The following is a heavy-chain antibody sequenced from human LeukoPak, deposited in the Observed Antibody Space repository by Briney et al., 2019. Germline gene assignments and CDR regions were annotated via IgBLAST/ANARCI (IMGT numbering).Heavy chain of an antibody. CDR3: AKDRGSNYDAGWFDP. V-gene: IGHV3-23*01. J-gene: IGHJ5*02. D-gene: IGHD4-4*01. CDR1: GFTFSSSA. CDR2: ISGSGGST. Sequence: GGSLRFSCAASGFTFSSSAMSWVRQAPGKGMESVSAISGSGGSTYYADSVKGRLTISRDKPKNTLYLQMNSLRAEDTAVYYCAKDRGSNYDAGWFDPWGQGTLVTVSS.